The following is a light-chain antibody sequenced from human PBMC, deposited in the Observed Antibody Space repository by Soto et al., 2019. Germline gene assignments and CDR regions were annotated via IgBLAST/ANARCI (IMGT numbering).Light chain of an antibody. V-gene: IGLV2-14*03. CDR1: SSDVGAFNY. CDR2: DVS. J-gene: IGLJ1*01. CDR3: NSYTSNNTYV. Sequence: QSALTQPASVSGSPGQAITISCSGTSSDVGAFNYVSWYQQHPGKAPKLMIYDVSNRPSGVSNRFSGSKSGNTASLTISGLRAEDEADYYCNSYTSNNTYVFXTGTK.